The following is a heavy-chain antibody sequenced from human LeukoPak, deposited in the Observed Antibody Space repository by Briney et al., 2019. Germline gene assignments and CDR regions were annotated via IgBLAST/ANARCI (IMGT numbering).Heavy chain of an antibody. CDR2: IKEDGSQI. D-gene: IGHD6-13*01. CDR1: GGSISSSSYY. CDR3: ATTIIAATMDV. J-gene: IGHJ6*02. Sequence: PSETLSLTCTVSGGSISSSSYYWGWIRQPPGKGLEWVANIKEDGSQIYYVDSVKGRFTISRDNAKNTLYLQMNSLRAEDTAVYYCATTIIAATMDVWGQGTTVTVSS. V-gene: IGHV3-7*01.